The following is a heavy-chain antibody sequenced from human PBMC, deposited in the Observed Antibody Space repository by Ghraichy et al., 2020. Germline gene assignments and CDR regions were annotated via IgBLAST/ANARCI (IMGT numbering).Heavy chain of an antibody. V-gene: IGHV3-23*01. J-gene: IGHJ4*02. CDR2: IGARGGNT. D-gene: IGHD3-16*01. CDR3: ARKMGVIHLWSSTLISDFLDY. Sequence: GGSLRLSCEASGFIFRSYAMTWVRQSPGKGLEWVSTIGARGGNTYYADSVKGRITISRDNSKNTLFLQINSLRADDTAVYYCARKMGVIHLWSSTLISDFLDYWGQGTLVTVSS. CDR1: GFIFRSYA.